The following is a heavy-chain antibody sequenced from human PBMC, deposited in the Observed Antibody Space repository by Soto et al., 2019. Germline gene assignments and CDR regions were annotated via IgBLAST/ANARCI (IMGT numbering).Heavy chain of an antibody. D-gene: IGHD3-22*01. V-gene: IGHV4-34*01. CDR1: GGSFSGYY. Sequence: SETLSLTCAVYGGSFSGYYWSWIRQPPGKGLEWIGEINHSGSTNYNPSLKSRVTISVDTSKNQFSLKLSSVTAADTAVYYCARGWRGSSGYYWVYWGQGTLVTVSS. J-gene: IGHJ4*02. CDR3: ARGWRGSSGYYWVY. CDR2: INHSGST.